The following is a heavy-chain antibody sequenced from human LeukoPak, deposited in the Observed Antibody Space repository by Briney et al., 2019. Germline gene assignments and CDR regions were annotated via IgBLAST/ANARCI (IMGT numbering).Heavy chain of an antibody. Sequence: SETLSLTCAVYGGSFSGYYWSWIRQPPGKGLEWIGEINHSGSTNYNPSLKSRVTISVDTSKNQFSLKLSSVTAADTAVYYCARGEAGFDIWGQGTMVTVSS. CDR2: INHSGST. CDR1: GGSFSGYY. CDR3: ARGEAGFDI. J-gene: IGHJ3*02. D-gene: IGHD6-25*01. V-gene: IGHV4-34*01.